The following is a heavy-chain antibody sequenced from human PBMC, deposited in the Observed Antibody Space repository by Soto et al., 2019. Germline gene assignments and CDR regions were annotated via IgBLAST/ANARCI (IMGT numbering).Heavy chain of an antibody. CDR2: ISSSSSTI. J-gene: IGHJ6*03. Sequence: GGSLRLSCAASGFTFSSYSMNWVRQAPGKGLEWVSYISSSSSTIYYADSVKGRFTISRDNAKNSLYLQMNSLRAEDTAVYYCPRALSFGVATSTYYYYYMDVWGKGTTVTVSS. V-gene: IGHV3-48*01. CDR3: PRALSFGVATSTYYYYYMDV. CDR1: GFTFSSYS. D-gene: IGHD3-3*01.